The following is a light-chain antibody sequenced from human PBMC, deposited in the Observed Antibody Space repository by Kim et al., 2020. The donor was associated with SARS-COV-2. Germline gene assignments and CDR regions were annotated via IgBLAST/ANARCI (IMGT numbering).Light chain of an antibody. CDR2: DVS. V-gene: IGLV2-11*01. CDR3: CSYADSYTLI. CDR1: SSDVGDYNY. Sequence: QSALTQPRSVSGSPGQSVTISCTGTSSDVGDYNYVSCYQHHPGKAPKLMIYDVSKRPSGVPDRFSGSKSGNTASLTISGLQAGDEADYYCCSYADSYTLIFGGGTQLTVL. J-gene: IGLJ2*01.